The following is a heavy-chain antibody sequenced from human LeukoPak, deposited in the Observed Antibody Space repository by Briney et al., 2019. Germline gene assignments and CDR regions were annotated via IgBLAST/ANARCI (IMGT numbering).Heavy chain of an antibody. CDR3: ARTPWIQLWSFFDY. CDR2: ISSSGGTT. CDR1: GFTFSSYA. J-gene: IGHJ4*02. D-gene: IGHD5-18*01. Sequence: PGGSLRLSCAASGFTFSSYAMSWVRQAPGKGLEWVSAISSSGGTTYYADSVKGRFTISRDNSKNTLYLQMNSLRAEDTAVYYCARTPWIQLWSFFDYWGQGTLVTVSS. V-gene: IGHV3-23*01.